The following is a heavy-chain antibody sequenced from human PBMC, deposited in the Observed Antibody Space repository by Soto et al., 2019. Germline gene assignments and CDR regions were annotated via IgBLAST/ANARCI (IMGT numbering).Heavy chain of an antibody. V-gene: IGHV3-48*02. Sequence: EVQLVESGGGLVQPGGSLRLSCAASGFTFSSYSMNWVRQAPGKGLEWVSYISSSSSTIYYADSVKGRFTISRDNAKNSLYLKMNRLRDEDTAVYYCARGGAYLTFDYWGQGPLVTVSS. CDR1: GFTFSSYS. CDR2: ISSSSSTI. D-gene: IGHD3-16*01. J-gene: IGHJ4*02. CDR3: ARGGAYLTFDY.